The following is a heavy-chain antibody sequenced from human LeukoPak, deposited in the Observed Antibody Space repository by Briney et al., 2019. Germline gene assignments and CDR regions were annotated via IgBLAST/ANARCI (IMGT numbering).Heavy chain of an antibody. CDR3: AKVFCSGGSCYDYYYYYGMDV. CDR1: GFRFSSYA. CDR2: ISGGGDTT. J-gene: IGHJ6*02. V-gene: IGHV3-23*01. Sequence: GGSLRLACAASGFRFSSYAMSWVRQAPGKGLEWVSGISGGGDTTYYADSVKGRFTISRGNSKNTLYLQMNSLRAEDTALYYCAKVFCSGGSCYDYYYYYGMDVWGQGTTVTVSS. D-gene: IGHD2-15*01.